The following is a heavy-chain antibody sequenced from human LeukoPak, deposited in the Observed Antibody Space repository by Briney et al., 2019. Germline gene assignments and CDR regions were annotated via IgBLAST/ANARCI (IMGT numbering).Heavy chain of an antibody. Sequence: GGSLRLSCAASGFTFSSYGMHWVRQAPGKGLEWVAVIWYDGSNKYYADSVKGRFTISRDNSKNTLYLQMNSLRAEDTAVYYCARGDYGGNPGYFQHWGQGTLVTVSS. J-gene: IGHJ1*01. CDR3: ARGDYGGNPGYFQH. D-gene: IGHD4-23*01. CDR1: GFTFSSYG. CDR2: IWYDGSNK. V-gene: IGHV3-33*01.